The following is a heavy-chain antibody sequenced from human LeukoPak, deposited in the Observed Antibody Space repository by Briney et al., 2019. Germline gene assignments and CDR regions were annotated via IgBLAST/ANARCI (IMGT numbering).Heavy chain of an antibody. CDR1: GFTLSSSG. Sequence: PGGSLRLSCAASGFTLSSSGIHWVRQAPGKGLEWVAFIRSDGSNKYYGDSVKGRFTISRDNSKNTLYLQMNSLRAEDTALYYCAKVVGATTFDYWGQGTLVTVSS. J-gene: IGHJ4*02. CDR3: AKVVGATTFDY. CDR2: IRSDGSNK. D-gene: IGHD1-26*01. V-gene: IGHV3-30*02.